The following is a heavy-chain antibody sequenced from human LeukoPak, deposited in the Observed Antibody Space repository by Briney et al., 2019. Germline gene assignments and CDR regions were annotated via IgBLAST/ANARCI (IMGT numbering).Heavy chain of an antibody. CDR2: ISSSGSTI. D-gene: IGHD3-10*01. CDR1: GFTFSSYE. J-gene: IGHJ4*02. Sequence: GGSLRLSCAASGFTFSSYEMNWVRQAPGKGLEWVSYISSSGSTIYYADSVKGRFTIPRDNAKNSLYLQMNSLRAEDTAVYYCARVGFGELSDWGQGTLVTVSS. CDR3: ARVGFGELSD. V-gene: IGHV3-48*03.